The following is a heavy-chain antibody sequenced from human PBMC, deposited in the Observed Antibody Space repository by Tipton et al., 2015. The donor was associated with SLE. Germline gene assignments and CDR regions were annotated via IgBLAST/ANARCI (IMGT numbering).Heavy chain of an antibody. J-gene: IGHJ4*02. D-gene: IGHD3-22*01. V-gene: IGHV3-23*01. CDR2: ISGSGGST. CDR1: GFTFSSHA. Sequence: SLRLSCAASGFTFSSHAMSWVRQAPGKGLEWVSAISGSGGSTYYADSVKGRFTISRDISKNTLCLQMNSLRAEDTAVFYCARAGGHMYYYDSSGYSPFDYWGQGTLVTVSS. CDR3: ARAGGHMYYYDSSGYSPFDY.